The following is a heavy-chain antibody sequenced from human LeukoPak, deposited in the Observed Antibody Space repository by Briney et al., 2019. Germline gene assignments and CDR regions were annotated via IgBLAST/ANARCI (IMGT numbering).Heavy chain of an antibody. CDR3: AKRGVVIRVILVGFHKEAYYFDS. D-gene: IGHD3-22*01. V-gene: IGHV3-23*01. CDR1: GITLSNYG. Sequence: GGSLRLSCAVSGITLSNYGMSRVRQAPGKGLEWVAGISGSGGSTSYADSVKGRFTISRDNPRNTLYLQMNSLRAEDTAVYFCAKRGVVIRVILVGFHKEAYYFDSWGQGALVTVSS. CDR2: ISGSGGST. J-gene: IGHJ4*02.